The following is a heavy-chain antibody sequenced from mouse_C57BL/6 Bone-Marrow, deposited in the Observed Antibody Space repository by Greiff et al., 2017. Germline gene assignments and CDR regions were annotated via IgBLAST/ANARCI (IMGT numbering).Heavy chain of an antibody. Sequence: VQLKESGGDLVKPGGSLKLSCAASGFTFSSYGMSWVRQTPDKRLEWVATISSGGSYTYYPDSVKGRFTISRDNAKNTLYLQMSSLKSEDTAMYYCARQLRLRAMDYWGQGTSVTVSS. V-gene: IGHV5-6*01. D-gene: IGHD3-2*02. CDR2: ISSGGSYT. CDR1: GFTFSSYG. CDR3: ARQLRLRAMDY. J-gene: IGHJ4*01.